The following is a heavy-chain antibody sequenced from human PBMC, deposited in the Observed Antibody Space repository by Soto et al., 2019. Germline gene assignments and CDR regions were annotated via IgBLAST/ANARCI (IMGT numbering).Heavy chain of an antibody. CDR3: ARGAGYCSAGSCYNFDY. J-gene: IGHJ4*02. Sequence: GESLKISCKGSGYSFTSYWIVWVRQMPGRGLEWMGMIWPGNSDTKYSPSFQGQVTISADKSIGTAYLQWSSLKAPDSALYYCARGAGYCSAGSCYNFDYWGQGALVTVSS. CDR2: IWPGNSDT. CDR1: GYSFTSYW. V-gene: IGHV5-51*01. D-gene: IGHD2-15*01.